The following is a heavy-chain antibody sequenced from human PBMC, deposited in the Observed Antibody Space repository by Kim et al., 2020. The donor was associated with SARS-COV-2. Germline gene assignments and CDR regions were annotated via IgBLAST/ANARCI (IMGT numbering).Heavy chain of an antibody. Sequence: GGSLRLSCAASGFTFSSYGMHWVRQAPGKGLEWVAVIWYDGSNKYYADSVKGRFTISRDNSKNTLYLQMNSLRAEDTAVYYCARGGGSSKQLVDFDYWGQGTLVTVSS. D-gene: IGHD6-6*01. CDR2: IWYDGSNK. V-gene: IGHV3-33*01. CDR1: GFTFSSYG. J-gene: IGHJ4*02. CDR3: ARGGGSSKQLVDFDY.